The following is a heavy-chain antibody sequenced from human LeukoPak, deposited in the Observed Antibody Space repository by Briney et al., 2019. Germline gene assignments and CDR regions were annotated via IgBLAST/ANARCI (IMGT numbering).Heavy chain of an antibody. J-gene: IGHJ6*03. CDR1: GFTFSSYG. V-gene: IGHV3-23*01. Sequence: GGSLRLSCAASGFTFSSYGMSWVRQAPGKGLEWVSAISGSGGSTYYADSVKGRFTISRDNSKNTLYLQMNSLRAEDTAVYYCATRYYYYYYMDVWGKGTTVTISS. CDR3: ATRYYYYYYMDV. CDR2: ISGSGGST.